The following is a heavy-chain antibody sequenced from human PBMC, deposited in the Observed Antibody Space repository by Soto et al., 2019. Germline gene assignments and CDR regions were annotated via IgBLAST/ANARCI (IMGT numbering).Heavy chain of an antibody. J-gene: IGHJ5*01. D-gene: IGHD7-27*01. V-gene: IGHV4-30-4*08. CDR2: IYKSATT. Sequence: LSLTCSVSGDSISTVDYFWAWIRQPPGQALEYIGYIYKSATTYYNPSFESRVAISLDTSKTQFSLNVPSVTAADTAVYFCARGRDCLTGRCFPNWFDSWGQGTLVTVSS. CDR3: ARGRDCLTGRCFPNWFDS. CDR1: GDSISTVDYF.